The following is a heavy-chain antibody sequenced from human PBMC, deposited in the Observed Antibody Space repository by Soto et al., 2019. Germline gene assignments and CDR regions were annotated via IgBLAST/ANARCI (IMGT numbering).Heavy chain of an antibody. CDR1: GFSLSNARMG. J-gene: IGHJ2*01. Sequence: QVTLKESGPVLVKPTETLTLTCTVSGFSLSNARMGVSWIRQPPGKALEWLAHIFSNDAKSYSTSLKSRLTISHHTSTSLVALTMTTMDPVDTGTYFCPPSPPPPPRPKPPWFFDLWGRGTLVTVSS. V-gene: IGHV2-26*01. CDR2: IFSNDAK. CDR3: PPSPPPPPRPKPPWFFDL.